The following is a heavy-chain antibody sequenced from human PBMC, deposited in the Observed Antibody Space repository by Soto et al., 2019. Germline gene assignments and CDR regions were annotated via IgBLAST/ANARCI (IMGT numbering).Heavy chain of an antibody. J-gene: IGHJ5*02. CDR2: IYYSGST. D-gene: IGHD6-13*01. CDR3: GRLRRMRQQLVRFDP. Sequence: ASETLSLTCTVSGGSISSYYWSWIRQPPGKGLEWIGYIYYSGSTNYNPSLKSRVTISVDTSKNQFSLKLSSVTAADTAVYYCGRLRRMRQQLVRFDPWGQGTLVTVSS. CDR1: GGSISSYY. V-gene: IGHV4-59*08.